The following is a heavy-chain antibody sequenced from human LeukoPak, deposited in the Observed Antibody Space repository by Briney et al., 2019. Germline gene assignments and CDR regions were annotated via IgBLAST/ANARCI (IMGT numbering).Heavy chain of an antibody. J-gene: IGHJ5*02. D-gene: IGHD3-9*01. CDR1: GFRFSDYS. CDR3: PRNTIFHP. V-gene: IGHV3-48*02. Sequence: TGGSLRLSCEASGFRFSDYSMNWVRQTPGKGLQWISYISSSDSTTYYTDSVRGRFTIYRDNAKRSLYLLMNSLRDEDKVLYYCPRNTIFHPWGQGTLVTVPS. CDR2: ISSSDSTT.